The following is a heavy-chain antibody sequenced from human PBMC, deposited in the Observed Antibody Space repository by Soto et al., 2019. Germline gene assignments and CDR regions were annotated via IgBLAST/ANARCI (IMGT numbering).Heavy chain of an antibody. CDR1: YGNFRSHSFI. CDR2: IYYSGTT. CDR3: ARDHKWDGMDV. J-gene: IGHJ6*02. V-gene: IGHV4-31*03. Sequence: SQPHSHTYTVSYGNFRSHSFIWSLDRQFPGKGLEWIGYIYYSGTTYYTPSLRSRVIMSVDTSKKQFSLKLSSVTAADTALYYCARDHKWDGMDVWGQGTTVTVSS. D-gene: IGHD1-26*01.